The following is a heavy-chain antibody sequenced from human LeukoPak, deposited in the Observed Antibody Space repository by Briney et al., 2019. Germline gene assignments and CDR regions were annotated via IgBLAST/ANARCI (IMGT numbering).Heavy chain of an antibody. CDR2: IYYSGST. J-gene: IGHJ4*02. V-gene: IGHV4-30-4*08. CDR3: ARGYDFWSGYYFWYFDY. D-gene: IGHD3-3*01. Sequence: SETLSLTCTVPGGSISSGDYYWSWIRQPPGKGLEWIGYIYYSGSTYYNPSLKSRVTISVDTSKNQFSLKLSSVTAADTAVYYCARGYDFWSGYYFWYFDYWGQGTLVTVSS. CDR1: GGSISSGDYY.